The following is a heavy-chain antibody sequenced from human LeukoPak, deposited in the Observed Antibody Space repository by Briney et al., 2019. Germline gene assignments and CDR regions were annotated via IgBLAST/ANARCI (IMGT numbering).Heavy chain of an antibody. CDR1: GFTFSSYG. Sequence: GGSLRLSCAASGFTFSSYGMHWVRQAPGKGLEWVAVISYDGSNKYYADSVKGRFTISRDNSKNTLYLQMNSLRAEDTAVYYCARELAAAGPNYFDYWGQGTLVTVSS. J-gene: IGHJ4*02. D-gene: IGHD6-13*01. CDR3: ARELAAAGPNYFDY. CDR2: ISYDGSNK. V-gene: IGHV3-30*03.